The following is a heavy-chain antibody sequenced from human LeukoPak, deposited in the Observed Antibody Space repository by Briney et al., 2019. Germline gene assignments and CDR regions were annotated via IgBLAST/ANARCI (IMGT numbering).Heavy chain of an antibody. D-gene: IGHD1-26*01. CDR2: ISGSGGNT. Sequence: GGSLRLSCAASGFTFSSYAMSWVRQAPGKGLEWASAISGSGGNTYYADSVKGRFTISRDSSKNTLFLHMNSLRVEDTAIYYCAKDRTVGASYWYFDLWGRGTPVTVSS. CDR3: AKDRTVGASYWYFDL. V-gene: IGHV3-23*01. J-gene: IGHJ2*01. CDR1: GFTFSSYA.